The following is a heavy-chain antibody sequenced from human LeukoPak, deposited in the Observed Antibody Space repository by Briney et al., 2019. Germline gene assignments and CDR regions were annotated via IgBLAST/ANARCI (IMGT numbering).Heavy chain of an antibody. CDR3: ERVYDFWSGYFSY. Sequence: GVSVTLFCTACGFTYSSYAMLWLRQAPGGARVGVAVISYGGSNKYYADSVKGRFTISRDNSKNTLYLQMNSLRAEDTAVYYCERVYDFWSGYFSYWGQGTLVTVSS. D-gene: IGHD3-3*01. V-gene: IGHV3-30-3*01. CDR2: ISYGGSNK. J-gene: IGHJ4*02. CDR1: GFTYSSYA.